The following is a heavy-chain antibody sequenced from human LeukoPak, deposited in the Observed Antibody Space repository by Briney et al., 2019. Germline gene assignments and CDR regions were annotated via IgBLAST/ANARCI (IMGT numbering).Heavy chain of an antibody. CDR2: ISSSSSYI. V-gene: IGHV3-21*01. Sequence: GGSLRLSCAASGFTFSSYSMNWVRQAPGKGLEWISSISSSSSYIYYADSVKGRFTISRDNAKNSLYLQMNSLRAEDTAVYYCARDDYGDYYYYYMDVWGKGTTVTVSS. CDR3: ARDDYGDYYYYYMDV. CDR1: GFTFSSYS. D-gene: IGHD4-17*01. J-gene: IGHJ6*03.